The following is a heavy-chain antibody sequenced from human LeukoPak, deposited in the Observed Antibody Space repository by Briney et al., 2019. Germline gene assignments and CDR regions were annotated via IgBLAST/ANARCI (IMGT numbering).Heavy chain of an antibody. Sequence: GGSLRLSCAASGFTFSSYGMHWVRQAPGKGLEWVAVIWYDGSNKYYADSVKGRFTFSRDNSKNTLYLQMNSLRAEDTAVYYCARGSYGPQYYYGMDVWGQGTTVTVSS. CDR2: IWYDGSNK. V-gene: IGHV3-33*01. CDR3: ARGSYGPQYYYGMDV. D-gene: IGHD5-18*01. CDR1: GFTFSSYG. J-gene: IGHJ6*02.